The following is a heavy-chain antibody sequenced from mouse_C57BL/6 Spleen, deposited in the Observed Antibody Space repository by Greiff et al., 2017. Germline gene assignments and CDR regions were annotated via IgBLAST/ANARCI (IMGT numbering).Heavy chain of an antibody. CDR1: GYTFTSYD. CDR2: IYPRDGST. D-gene: IGHD4-1*01. CDR3: ARERGANWDEYWYFDV. J-gene: IGHJ1*03. V-gene: IGHV1-85*01. Sequence: VQLKESGPELVKPGASVKLSCKASGYTFTSYDINWVKQRPGQGLEWIGWIYPRDGSTKYNEKFKGKATLTVDTSSSTAYMELHSLTSEDSAVYFCARERGANWDEYWYFDVWGTGTTVTVAS.